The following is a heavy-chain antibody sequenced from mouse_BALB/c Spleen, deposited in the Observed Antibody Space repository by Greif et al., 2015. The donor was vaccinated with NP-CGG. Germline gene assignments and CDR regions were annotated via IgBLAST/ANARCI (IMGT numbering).Heavy chain of an antibody. CDR1: GYTFSSYW. J-gene: IGHJ2*01. CDR3: ARGDYRYYFDY. CDR2: ILPGSGST. Sequence: QVQLQQSGAELMKPGASVKISCKATGYTFSSYWIEWVKQRPGHGLEWIGEILPGSGSTNYNEKFKGKATFTADTSSNTAYMQLSSLTSEDSAVYYCARGDYRYYFDYWGQGTTLTVSS. D-gene: IGHD2-14*01. V-gene: IGHV1-9*01.